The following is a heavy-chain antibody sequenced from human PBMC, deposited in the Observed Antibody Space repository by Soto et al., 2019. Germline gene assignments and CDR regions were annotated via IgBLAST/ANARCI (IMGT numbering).Heavy chain of an antibody. V-gene: IGHV3-30-3*01. D-gene: IGHD3-22*01. J-gene: IGHJ3*02. Sequence: VGSLRLSCAASGFTFSSYAMHWVRQAPGKGLEWVAVISYDGSNKYYADSVKGRFTISRDNSKNTLYLQMNSLRAGDTAVYYCARDYNYYDSSGYYFMNAFDIWGQGTMVTVSS. CDR2: ISYDGSNK. CDR1: GFTFSSYA. CDR3: ARDYNYYDSSGYYFMNAFDI.